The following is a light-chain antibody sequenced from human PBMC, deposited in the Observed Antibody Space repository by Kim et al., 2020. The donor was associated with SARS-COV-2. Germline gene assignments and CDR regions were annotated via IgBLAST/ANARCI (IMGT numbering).Light chain of an antibody. CDR3: QQYGSSTYS. J-gene: IGKJ2*03. CDR2: EAF. V-gene: IGKV3-20*01. Sequence: LYPGERASLSGRASHSVGSSLLCWYQQKPGQATRLLIYEAFKRVAGIPDRFSGSGAGTDVTLTNSRPEPEDFAMYYCQQYGSSTYSFGQGTKLEIK. CDR1: HSVGSSL.